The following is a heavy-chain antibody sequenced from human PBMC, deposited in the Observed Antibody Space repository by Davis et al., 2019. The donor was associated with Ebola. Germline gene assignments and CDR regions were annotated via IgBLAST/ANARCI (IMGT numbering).Heavy chain of an antibody. J-gene: IGHJ3*02. CDR1: GFTFSGPA. Sequence: GESLKISCAASGFTFSGPAMHWVRQVSGKGLEWVGRIRSKANSYATAYAASVKGRFTISRDNSKHSLYLQMNSLRTEDTALYYCAKDMPDLGEAFDIWGQGTMVTVSS. CDR3: AKDMPDLGEAFDI. D-gene: IGHD3-16*01. V-gene: IGHV3-73*01. CDR2: IRSKANSYAT.